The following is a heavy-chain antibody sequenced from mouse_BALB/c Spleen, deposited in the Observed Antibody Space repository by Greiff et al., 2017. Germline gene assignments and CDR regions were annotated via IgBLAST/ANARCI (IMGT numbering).Heavy chain of an antibody. CDR2: IWRGGST. CDR3: AKIYGNSYAMDY. D-gene: IGHD2-1*01. Sequence: QVQLKESGPSLVQPSQSLSITCTVSGFSLTSYGVHWVRQSPGKGLEWLGVIWRGGSTDYNAAFMSRLSITKDNSKSQVFFKMNSLQADDTAIYYCAKIYGNSYAMDYWGQGTSVTVSS. CDR1: GFSLTSYG. J-gene: IGHJ4*01. V-gene: IGHV2-5-1*01.